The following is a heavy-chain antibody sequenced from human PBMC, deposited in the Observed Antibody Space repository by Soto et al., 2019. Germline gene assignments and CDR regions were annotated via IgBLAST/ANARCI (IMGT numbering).Heavy chain of an antibody. CDR1: GGSFSGYY. Sequence: ETLSLTCAVYGGSFSGYYWSWIRQAPGKGLEWVANIKQDGSERYYVDSVKGRFTISRDNAKNSLFLQMNTLRAEDTAVYYCAREGQLGYWGQGTLVTVSS. CDR2: IKQDGSER. V-gene: IGHV3-7*03. D-gene: IGHD6-6*01. CDR3: AREGQLGY. J-gene: IGHJ4*02.